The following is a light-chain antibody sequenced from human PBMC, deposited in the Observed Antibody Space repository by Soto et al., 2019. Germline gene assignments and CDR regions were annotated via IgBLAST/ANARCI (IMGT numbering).Light chain of an antibody. J-gene: IGKJ2*01. CDR2: DAS. Sequence: EVVLTQSPATLSLSPGERATLSCRASHNINNFLAWYQQTPGQPPRLLIYDASNRATGTPARFSGSGSETDFTLTINSLEPEDFVFYYCQQRSNWPPYTFGQGTK. CDR3: QQRSNWPPYT. V-gene: IGKV3-11*01. CDR1: HNINNF.